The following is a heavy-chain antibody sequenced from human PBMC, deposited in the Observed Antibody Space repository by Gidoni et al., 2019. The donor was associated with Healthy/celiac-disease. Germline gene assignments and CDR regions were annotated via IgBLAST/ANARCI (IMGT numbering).Heavy chain of an antibody. J-gene: IGHJ4*02. CDR1: GFTFSSYS. CDR3: ARGQVQGLTVTTKELDY. D-gene: IGHD4-17*01. V-gene: IGHV3-21*06. Sequence: EVQLVESGGGLVKPGGSLRLSCAASGFTFSSYSMNWVRQAPGKGLEWVSSISSSSSYIYYADSVKGRFTISRDNAKNSLYLQMNSLRAEDTAVYYCARGQVQGLTVTTKELDYWGQGTLVTVSS. CDR2: ISSSSSYI.